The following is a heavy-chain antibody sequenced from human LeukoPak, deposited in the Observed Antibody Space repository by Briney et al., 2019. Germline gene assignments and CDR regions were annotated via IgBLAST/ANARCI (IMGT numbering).Heavy chain of an antibody. CDR3: TREPGYSLRPSYFDY. V-gene: IGHV3-49*04. CDR1: GFTFGDYT. Sequence: GGSLRLSCTTSGFTFGDYTMSWVRQAPGKGLEWVGFIRSKAYGGTTEYAASVKGRFTISRDDSKSIAYLQMNSLKTEDTAVYYCTREPGYSLRPSYFDYWGQGTLVTVSS. J-gene: IGHJ4*02. CDR2: IRSKAYGGTT. D-gene: IGHD2-15*01.